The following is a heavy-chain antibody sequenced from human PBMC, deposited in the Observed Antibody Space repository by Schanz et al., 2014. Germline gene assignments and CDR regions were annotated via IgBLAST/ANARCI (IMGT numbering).Heavy chain of an antibody. CDR3: VSQTGSPNY. D-gene: IGHD6-13*01. Sequence: EVKMVESGGGLVKPGGSLRLSCAASEFTFSTDAMSWVRQAPGKGLEWVANIKHDGSVKDYVDSVEGRFTISRDNAKRSLFLQMNSLRVEDTAVYFCVSQTGSPNYWGQGTLVTVSS. V-gene: IGHV3-7*01. J-gene: IGHJ4*02. CDR1: EFTFSTDA. CDR2: IKHDGSVK.